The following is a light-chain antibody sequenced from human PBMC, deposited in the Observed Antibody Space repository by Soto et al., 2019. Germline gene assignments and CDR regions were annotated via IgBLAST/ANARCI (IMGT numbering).Light chain of an antibody. CDR2: LDRSGSY. CDR1: SGHSTYI. CDR3: ETWYSNTHKV. J-gene: IGLJ3*02. Sequence: QPVLTQSYSASASMGSSVKLTCILSSGHSTYIIAWHQQQPGKSPRFLMTLDRSGSYNRGSGVPDRFSGSSSGADRYLTISNLQFEDEGDYYCETWYSNTHKVFGGGTKVTVL. V-gene: IGLV4-60*02.